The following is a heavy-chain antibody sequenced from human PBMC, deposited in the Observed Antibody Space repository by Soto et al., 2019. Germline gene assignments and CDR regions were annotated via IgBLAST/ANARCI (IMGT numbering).Heavy chain of an antibody. CDR3: SKRSSSSTFYY. Sequence: EVQLLESGGGLVQPGESLRLSCAASGFTFSSYAMSWVRQAPGKGLEWVSVISGSDESTYYADSVKGRFTISRDNSKNTLYLQMNSLRAEDTAVYYSSKRSSSSTFYYWGQGTLVTVSS. CDR1: GFTFSSYA. CDR2: ISGSDEST. J-gene: IGHJ4*02. D-gene: IGHD6-6*01. V-gene: IGHV3-23*01.